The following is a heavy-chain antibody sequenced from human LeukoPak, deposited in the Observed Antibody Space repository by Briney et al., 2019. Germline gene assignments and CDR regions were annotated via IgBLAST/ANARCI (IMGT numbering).Heavy chain of an antibody. CDR1: GFTFSSYS. D-gene: IGHD3-22*01. J-gene: IGHJ6*03. Sequence: GGSLRLSCAASGFTFSSYSMNWVRQAPGKGLEWVSSISSSSSYIYYADSVKGRFTISRDNAKNSLYLQMNSLRAEDTAVYYCARAVPSYYDSSLMDVWGKGTTVTVSS. CDR2: ISSSSSYI. V-gene: IGHV3-21*01. CDR3: ARAVPSYYDSSLMDV.